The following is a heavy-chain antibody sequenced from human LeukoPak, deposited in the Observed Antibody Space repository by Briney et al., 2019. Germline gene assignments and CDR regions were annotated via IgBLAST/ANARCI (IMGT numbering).Heavy chain of an antibody. V-gene: IGHV3-23*01. Sequence: GGSLRLSCAASGFTFSSYAMSWVRQAPGKGLEWVSGISGSGDSTYYADSVKGRFTISRDNSKNTLYLQINNLRTEDTAVYYCAKGQLAVAVGWYFDLWGRGTLVTVSS. J-gene: IGHJ2*01. CDR2: ISGSGDST. CDR1: GFTFSSYA. D-gene: IGHD6-19*01. CDR3: AKGQLAVAVGWYFDL.